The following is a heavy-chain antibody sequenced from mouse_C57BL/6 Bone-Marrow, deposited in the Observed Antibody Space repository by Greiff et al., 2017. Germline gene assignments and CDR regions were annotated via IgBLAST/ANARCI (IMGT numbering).Heavy chain of an antibody. CDR2: INPSNGGT. CDR1: GYTFTSYW. Sequence: VKLQESGTELVKPGASVKLSCKASGYTFTSYWMHWVKQRPGQGLEWIGNINPSNGGTNYNEKFKSKATLTVDKSSSTAYMQLSSLTSEDSAVYYCASPAYYSNYVNYYAMDYWGQGTSVTVSS. D-gene: IGHD2-5*01. CDR3: ASPAYYSNYVNYYAMDY. V-gene: IGHV1-53*01. J-gene: IGHJ4*01.